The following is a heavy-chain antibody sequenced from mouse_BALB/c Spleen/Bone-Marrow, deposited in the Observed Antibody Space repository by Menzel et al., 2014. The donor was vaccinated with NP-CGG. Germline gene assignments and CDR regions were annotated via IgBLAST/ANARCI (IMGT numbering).Heavy chain of an antibody. Sequence: VQVVESGAELVKPGASVKLSCKASGYSFTNYYMYWVKRRPGQGLEWIGEINPSNGGTNFNEKFKNKATLTVDKSSSTAYMQLSSLTSEDSVVYYCARSNYGYWDFDVWGAGTTVTVSS. CDR3: ARSNYGYWDFDV. CDR2: INPSNGGT. D-gene: IGHD1-1*02. V-gene: IGHV1S81*02. J-gene: IGHJ1*01. CDR1: GYSFTNYY.